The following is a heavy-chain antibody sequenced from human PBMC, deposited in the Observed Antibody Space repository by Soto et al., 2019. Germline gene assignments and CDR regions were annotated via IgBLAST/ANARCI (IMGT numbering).Heavy chain of an antibody. D-gene: IGHD3-10*01. J-gene: IGHJ3*02. V-gene: IGHV3-7*01. CDR3: ARGGYYGSGTREGGAFDI. CDR2: IKQDGSEK. CDR1: GFTCVSYW. Sequence: GRLLRLCCAASGFTCVSYWMSWVRQAPGKGLEWVANIKQDGSEKYYVDSVKGRYNISRDNAKNSLYLQMNSLRAEDTAVYYCARGGYYGSGTREGGAFDIWGQGTMVTVSS.